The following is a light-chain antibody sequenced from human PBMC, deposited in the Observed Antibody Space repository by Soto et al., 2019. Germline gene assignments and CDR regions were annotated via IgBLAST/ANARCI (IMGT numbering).Light chain of an antibody. CDR2: AAS. CDR3: QPCYSSPRT. Sequence: DIQMTQSPSTLSASVGDRVTITCRASQSITTYVNWYQQKLGKAPTLLIYAASSLQSGVPSRFSGSGSGTDFTLTISSLQPEDFATYFCQPCYSSPRTFGQGTKVDIK. J-gene: IGKJ1*01. CDR1: QSITTY. V-gene: IGKV1-39*01.